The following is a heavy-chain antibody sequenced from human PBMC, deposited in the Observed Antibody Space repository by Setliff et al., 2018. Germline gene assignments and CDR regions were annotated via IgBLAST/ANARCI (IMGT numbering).Heavy chain of an antibody. CDR2: ISDTSAFI. D-gene: IGHD2-15*01. Sequence: LRLSCAASGFTFSTYRMHWVRQAPGKGLEWVSSISDTSAFIYYTDSVKGRFTISRDNAKNTLYLQMNSLRADDTAVYYCARASLGKFGSAVEYFHHWGQGTLVTVSS. V-gene: IGHV3-21*01. CDR3: ARASLGKFGSAVEYFHH. J-gene: IGHJ1*01. CDR1: GFTFSTYR.